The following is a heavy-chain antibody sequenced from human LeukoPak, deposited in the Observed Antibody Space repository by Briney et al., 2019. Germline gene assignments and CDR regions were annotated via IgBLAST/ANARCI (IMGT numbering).Heavy chain of an antibody. J-gene: IGHJ6*03. CDR2: IKRQGTEK. D-gene: IGHD2-21*02. CDR3: VKEGIDCTNFHNYYYMDV. Sequence: GGSLRLSCAASGFTFSTHWMSWVRQAPGKGLEWVANIKRQGTEKYYVDSVKGRFTISRDNAKNSLYLQMNSLRAEDTAVYFCVKEGIDCTNFHNYYYMDVWGKGTTVTVSS. V-gene: IGHV3-7*01. CDR1: GFTFSTHW.